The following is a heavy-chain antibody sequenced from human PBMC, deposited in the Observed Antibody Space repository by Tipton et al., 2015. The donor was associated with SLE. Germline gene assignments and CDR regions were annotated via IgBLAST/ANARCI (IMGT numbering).Heavy chain of an antibody. J-gene: IGHJ4*02. Sequence: TLSLTCAVYGESFSGYYWSWIRQSPGKGLEWIGEEGVFRSGRTNYNPSLKSRVAISVDKSRSLVSLNLNSVTAADTAVYYCAIYNLGRRYFDYWGQGTLVTVS. CDR3: AIYNLGRRYFDY. CDR1: GESFSGYY. CDR2: VFRSGRT. D-gene: IGHD5-24*01. V-gene: IGHV4-34*12.